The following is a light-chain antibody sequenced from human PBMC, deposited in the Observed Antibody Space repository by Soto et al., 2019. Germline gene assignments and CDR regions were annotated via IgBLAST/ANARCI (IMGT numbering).Light chain of an antibody. V-gene: IGKV1-9*01. Sequence: DIQLTQSPSFLSASVGDRVTITCRASQAIGTNVGWYQEEPGKAPKLLIYTASTLQSGVPSRFSGSGSGTEFTLTISSLQPEDFAAYYCQQHYNYPLTFGGGTKVEIK. CDR2: TAS. J-gene: IGKJ4*01. CDR1: QAIGTN. CDR3: QQHYNYPLT.